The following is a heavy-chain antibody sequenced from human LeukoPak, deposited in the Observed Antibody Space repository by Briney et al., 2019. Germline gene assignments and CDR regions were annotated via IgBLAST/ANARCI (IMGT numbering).Heavy chain of an antibody. CDR3: ARAVVVSSYFDY. V-gene: IGHV3-30-3*01. CDR1: GFTFSNYA. Sequence: GGSLRLSCAASGFTFSNYAIHWVRKTPGKGLEWVAVISYDGSIKFYADSVNGRFTISRDNSENTLYLQMNSLRAEDTAVYYCARAVVVSSYFDYWGQGTLVTVSS. D-gene: IGHD2-15*01. J-gene: IGHJ4*02. CDR2: ISYDGSIK.